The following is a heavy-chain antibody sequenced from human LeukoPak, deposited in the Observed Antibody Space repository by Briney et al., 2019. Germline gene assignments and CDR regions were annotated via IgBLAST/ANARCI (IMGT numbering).Heavy chain of an antibody. CDR1: GGSMSGYY. CDR3: AGNSRYSSSWYAIAY. D-gene: IGHD6-13*01. J-gene: IGHJ4*02. Sequence: SETLSLTCSVSGGSMSGYYWSWIRQPPGKGLEWIGYISHSGGTNYSPSLKSRVIISVDTSKNQFSLKLRSVTAADTAVYYCAGNSRYSSSWYAIAYWGQGTLVTVSS. V-gene: IGHV4-59*08. CDR2: ISHSGGT.